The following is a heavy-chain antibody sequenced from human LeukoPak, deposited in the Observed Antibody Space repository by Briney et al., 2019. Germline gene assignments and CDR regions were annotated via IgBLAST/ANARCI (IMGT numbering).Heavy chain of an antibody. Sequence: GGSLRLSCAASGFTFSSYWMHWVRQAPGKGLVWVSRISTDGSSTSYADSVKGRFTISRDNAKNTLYLQMNSLRAEDTALYYCAKDTGSGSYYPHYYYYMDVWGKGTSVTISS. CDR3: AKDTGSGSYYPHYYYYMDV. CDR1: GFTFSSYW. V-gene: IGHV3-74*01. J-gene: IGHJ6*03. D-gene: IGHD3-10*01. CDR2: ISTDGSST.